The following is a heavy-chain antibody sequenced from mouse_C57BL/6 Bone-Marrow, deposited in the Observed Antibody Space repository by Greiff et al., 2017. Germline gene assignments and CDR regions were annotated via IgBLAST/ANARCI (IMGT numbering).Heavy chain of an antibody. V-gene: IGHV1-72*01. Sequence: QVQLKQPGAELVKPGASVKLSCKASGYTFTSYWMHWVKQRPGRGLEWIGRIDPNSGGTKYNEKFKSKATLTVDKPSSTAYMQLSSLTSEDSAVYYCARRTVVPHYYAMDYWGQGTSVTVSS. J-gene: IGHJ4*01. CDR1: GYTFTSYW. CDR2: IDPNSGGT. CDR3: ARRTVVPHYYAMDY. D-gene: IGHD1-1*01.